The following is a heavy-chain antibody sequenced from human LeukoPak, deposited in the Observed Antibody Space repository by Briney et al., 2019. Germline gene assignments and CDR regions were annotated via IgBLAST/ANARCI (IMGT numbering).Heavy chain of an antibody. Sequence: GGSLRLSCAASGFTFSSYEMNWVRRAPGKGLEWGSYISSSGSTIYYADSVKGRFTISRDNAKNSLYLQMNSLRAEDTAVYYCARVNVDIVATMEDGYYYMDVWGKGTTVTISS. CDR1: GFTFSSYE. CDR2: ISSSGSTI. V-gene: IGHV3-48*03. J-gene: IGHJ6*03. CDR3: ARVNVDIVATMEDGYYYMDV. D-gene: IGHD5-12*01.